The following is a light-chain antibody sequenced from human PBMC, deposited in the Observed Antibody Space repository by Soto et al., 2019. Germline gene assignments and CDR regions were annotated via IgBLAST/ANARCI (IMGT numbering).Light chain of an antibody. V-gene: IGKV1-5*01. Sequence: DIQMTHSPSTLSASVGDRVTITCRASQSLNNYLAWYQQKPGKAPKPLIYDASTLERGVPSRFSGTGSGTEFTLTISSLQPDDFATYYCQQYYRSSITFGQGTRLEIK. CDR2: DAS. CDR1: QSLNNY. CDR3: QQYYRSSIT. J-gene: IGKJ5*01.